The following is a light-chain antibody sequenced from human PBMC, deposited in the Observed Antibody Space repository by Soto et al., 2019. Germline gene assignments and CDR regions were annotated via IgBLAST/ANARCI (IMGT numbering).Light chain of an antibody. CDR2: LGS. CDR1: QSLLHNNGRNY. J-gene: IGKJ5*01. CDR3: MQVLQTLLT. V-gene: IGKV2-28*01. Sequence: EIVMTQSNISLPVTPGEPASISCRSSQSLLHNNGRNYLDWYLQKPGQSPQLLIFLGSNRASGVPDRFSGSGSGTDFTLKISRVEAEDVGVYYCMQVLQTLLTFCQGTRLETK.